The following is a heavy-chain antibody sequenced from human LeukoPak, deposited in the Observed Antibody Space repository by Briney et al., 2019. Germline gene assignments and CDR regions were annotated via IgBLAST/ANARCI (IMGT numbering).Heavy chain of an antibody. D-gene: IGHD3-10*01. J-gene: IGHJ4*02. V-gene: IGHV4-39*07. CDR3: ARDRGGYYFDY. CDR2: IYYSGST. Sequence: SETLSLTCTVSGGSISSSSYYWGWIRQPPGKGLEWIGSIYYSGSTYYNPSLKSRVTISVDTSKNQFSLKLSSVTAADTAVYYCARDRGGYYFDYWGQGTLVTVSS. CDR1: GGSISSSSYY.